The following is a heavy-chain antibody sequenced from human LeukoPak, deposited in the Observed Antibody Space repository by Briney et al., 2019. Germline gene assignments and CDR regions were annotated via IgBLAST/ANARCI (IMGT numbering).Heavy chain of an antibody. CDR3: ATRLHLGEADAFDT. CDR2: ISGSGGST. D-gene: IGHD3-16*01. Sequence: PGGSLRLSCAASGFTFSSYAMSWVRQAPGKGLEWVSAISGSGGSTYYADSVTGRFTISRDNSKNTLYLQMNSLTVEDTAVYYCATRLHLGEADAFDTWGQGTMVIVSS. V-gene: IGHV3-23*01. J-gene: IGHJ3*02. CDR1: GFTFSSYA.